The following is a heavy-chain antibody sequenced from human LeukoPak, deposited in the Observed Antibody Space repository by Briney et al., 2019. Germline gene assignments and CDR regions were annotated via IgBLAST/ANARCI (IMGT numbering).Heavy chain of an antibody. CDR3: ARGWGSTSSNYFDP. V-gene: IGHV4-61*02. J-gene: IGHJ5*02. CDR2: IYGSGST. D-gene: IGHD2-2*01. CDR1: GGSITSGNFY. Sequence: SQTLSLTCTVSGGSITSGNFYWSWIRQPAGRRLEWIGRIYGSGSTNYSPSLRSRVTISIDTSKNQFSLKLNSVTAADTALYYCARGWGSTSSNYFDPWGQGTMVTVSS.